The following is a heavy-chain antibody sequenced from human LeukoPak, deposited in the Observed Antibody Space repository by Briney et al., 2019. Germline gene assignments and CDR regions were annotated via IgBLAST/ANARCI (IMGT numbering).Heavy chain of an antibody. V-gene: IGHV1-69*13. CDR2: IIPIFGTA. J-gene: IGHJ4*02. D-gene: IGHD2-2*01. CDR3: ARERGIVAVPAAIFAPTWGARGTFDY. Sequence: ASVKVSCKASGGTFSSYAISWVRQAPGQGLEWMGGIIPIFGTANYAQKFQGRVTITADESTGTAYMELSSLRSEDTAVYYCARERGIVAVPAAIFAPTWGARGTFDYGGQGTLVTVSS. CDR1: GGTFSSYA.